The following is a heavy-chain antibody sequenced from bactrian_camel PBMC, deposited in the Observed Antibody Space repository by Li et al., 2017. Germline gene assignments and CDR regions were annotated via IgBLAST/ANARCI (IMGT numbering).Heavy chain of an antibody. V-gene: IGHV3S54*01. D-gene: IGHD6*01. CDR1: GYIVSLNC. CDR3: AVDGSPCALVKWRNFSY. Sequence: VQLVESGGGSVQSGGSLNLSCAVSGYIVSLNCMGWFRQGPGEAREGVAAVYLGGTGRDDTYYVDSVKGRFTVSQDNAKITLYLQMNSLKPEDTAMYYCAVDGSPCALVKWRNFSYWGQGTQVTVS. J-gene: IGHJ6*01. CDR2: VYLGGTGRDDT.